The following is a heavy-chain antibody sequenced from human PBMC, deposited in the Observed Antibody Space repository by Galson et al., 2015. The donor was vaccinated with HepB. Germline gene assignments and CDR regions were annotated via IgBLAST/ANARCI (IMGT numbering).Heavy chain of an antibody. CDR3: ARDYEDILTGYYPLDY. J-gene: IGHJ4*02. D-gene: IGHD3-9*01. CDR1: GYTFTSYA. V-gene: IGHV7-4-1*02. CDR2: INTNTGNP. Sequence: SVKVSCKASGYTFTSYAMNWVRQAPGQGLEWMGWINTNTGNPTYAQGFTGRFVFSLDTSVSTAYLQISSLKAEDTAVYYCARDYEDILTGYYPLDYWGQGTLVTVSS.